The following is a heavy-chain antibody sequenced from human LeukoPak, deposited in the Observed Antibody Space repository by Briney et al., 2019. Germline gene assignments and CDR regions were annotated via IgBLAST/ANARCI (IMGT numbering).Heavy chain of an antibody. J-gene: IGHJ4*02. CDR3: AKPRPRDSSSWSHGDS. V-gene: IGHV3-23*01. CDR1: GFTFSSYA. CDR2: ISGSGDST. D-gene: IGHD6-13*01. Sequence: GGSLRLSCAASGFTFSSYAMSWVRQAPGKGLEWVSAISGSGDSTYYGDSVKGRFTISRDNSKNTLYLQMNSLRAEDTAVYYCAKPRPRDSSSWSHGDSWGQEPLVTVSS.